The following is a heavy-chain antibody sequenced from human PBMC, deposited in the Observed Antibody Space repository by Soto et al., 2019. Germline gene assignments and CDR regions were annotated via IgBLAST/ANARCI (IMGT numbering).Heavy chain of an antibody. CDR3: AKKVDCSGGSCYYYYYYMDV. V-gene: IGHV3-23*01. J-gene: IGHJ6*03. D-gene: IGHD2-15*01. CDR1: GFTFSSYA. Sequence: GGSLRLSCAASGFTFSSYAMSWVRQAPGKGVEWVSAISGSGGSTYYADSVKGRFTISRDNSKNTLYLQMNSLRAEDTAVYYCAKKVDCSGGSCYYYYYYMDVWGKGTTVTVSS. CDR2: ISGSGGST.